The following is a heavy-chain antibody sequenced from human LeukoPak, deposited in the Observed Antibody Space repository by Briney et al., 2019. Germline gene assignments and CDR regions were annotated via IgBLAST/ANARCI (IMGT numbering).Heavy chain of an antibody. J-gene: IGHJ1*01. CDR2: IYSSGTT. V-gene: IGHV3-53*01. CDR1: GFTVSSNY. CDR3: ARDSYNWNYPEYFQH. D-gene: IGHD1-7*01. Sequence: GGSLRLSCAASGFTVSSNYMSWVRQPPGKGLEWVSVIYSSGTTYSADSVKGRFTISRDNSKNTLYLQMNSLRAEDTAVYYCARDSYNWNYPEYFQHWDQGTLVTVSS.